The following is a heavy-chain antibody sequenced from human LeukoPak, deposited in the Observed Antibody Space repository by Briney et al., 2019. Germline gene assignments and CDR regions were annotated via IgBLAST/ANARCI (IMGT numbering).Heavy chain of an antibody. Sequence: GASVKVSCKASGGTFSSYAISWVRQAPGQGLEWMGGIIPIFGTANYAQKFQGRVTITADESTSTAYMELSSLRSEDTAVYYCAREGLWSGYNYYYYYMDVWGKGTTVTVSS. J-gene: IGHJ6*03. D-gene: IGHD3-3*01. CDR2: IIPIFGTA. CDR1: GGTFSSYA. CDR3: AREGLWSGYNYYYYYMDV. V-gene: IGHV1-69*13.